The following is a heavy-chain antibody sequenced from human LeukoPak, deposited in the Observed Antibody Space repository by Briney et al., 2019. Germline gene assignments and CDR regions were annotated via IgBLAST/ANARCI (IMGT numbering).Heavy chain of an antibody. CDR2: IYSGGST. J-gene: IGHJ3*02. Sequence: GGSLRLSCAASGFTVSSNYMSWVRQAPGRGLEWVSVIYSGGSTYYADSVKGRFTISRDNSKNTLYLQMNSLRAEDTAVYYCARPLSWEWYAFDIWGQGTTVTVSS. CDR3: ARPLSWEWYAFDI. V-gene: IGHV3-66*04. CDR1: GFTVSSNY. D-gene: IGHD1-26*01.